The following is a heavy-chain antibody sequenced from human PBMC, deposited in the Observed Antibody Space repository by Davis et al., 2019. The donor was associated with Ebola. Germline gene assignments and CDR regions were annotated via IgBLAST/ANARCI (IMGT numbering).Heavy chain of an antibody. CDR3: ARHSPGVTATGTEYFDY. J-gene: IGHJ4*02. D-gene: IGHD6-13*01. CDR1: GYSISRGFS. CDR2: ISYSGST. V-gene: IGHV4-38-2*02. Sequence: SETLSLTCTVSGYSISRGFSWGCIRQPPGKGLEWIGSISYSGSTSYNPSLKSRVTISVDTSKNQFSLKLSSVNAADTAVYYCARHSPGVTATGTEYFDYWGQGTLVTVSS.